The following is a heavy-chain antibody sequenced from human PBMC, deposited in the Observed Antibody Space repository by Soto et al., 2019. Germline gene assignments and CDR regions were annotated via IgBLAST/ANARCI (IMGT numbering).Heavy chain of an antibody. V-gene: IGHV4-34*01. CDR3: ASSFGNYYDSSGFDY. CDR2: INHSGST. D-gene: IGHD3-22*01. Sequence: SETLSLTCAVYGGSFSGYYWSWIRQPPGKGLEWIGEINHSGSTNYNPSLKSRVTISVDTSKNQFSLKLSSVTAADTAVYYCASSFGNYYDSSGFDYWGQGTLVT. J-gene: IGHJ4*02. CDR1: GGSFSGYY.